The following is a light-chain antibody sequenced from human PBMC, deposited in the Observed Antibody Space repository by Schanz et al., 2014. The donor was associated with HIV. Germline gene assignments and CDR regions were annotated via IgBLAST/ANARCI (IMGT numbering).Light chain of an antibody. CDR3: AAWGDSLDGWV. Sequence: QSALTQPPSASGSPGQSVTISCTGTSSDVGGYNHVCWYQQHPGKAPKLIIYEVSKRPSGVPARFSGSKSGNTASLAISGLQSADEADYYCAAWGDSLDGWVFGGGTKLTVL. J-gene: IGLJ3*02. V-gene: IGLV2-8*01. CDR2: EVS. CDR1: SSDVGGYNH.